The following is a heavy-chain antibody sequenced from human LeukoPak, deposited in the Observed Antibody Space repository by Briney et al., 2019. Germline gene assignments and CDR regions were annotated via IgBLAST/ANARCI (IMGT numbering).Heavy chain of an antibody. CDR1: GYTFTDYY. D-gene: IGHD1-26*01. Sequence: ASVKVSCKASGYTFTDYYIHWVRQAPGQGLEWMGWINPNSGGTNYAQKFQGRVTMTRDTSISTAYMELSRLRSDDTAVYYCARAPGQWVGATLLLGYYFDYWGQGTLVTVSS. CDR3: ARAPGQWVGATLLLGYYFDY. J-gene: IGHJ4*02. CDR2: INPNSGGT. V-gene: IGHV1-2*02.